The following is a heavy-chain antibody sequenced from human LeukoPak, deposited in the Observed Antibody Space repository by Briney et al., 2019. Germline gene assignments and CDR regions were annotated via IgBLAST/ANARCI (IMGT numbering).Heavy chain of an antibody. J-gene: IGHJ4*02. CDR2: ISSSASTI. D-gene: IGHD7-27*01. Sequence: GGSLRLSCAASGFTFSGYEMNWVRQAPGEGLEWVSYISSSASTIYYADSVKGRFTISRDNAKNSLYLQMDSLRVEDTAVYYCARRWGHFDYRGQGTLVTVSS. CDR1: GFTFSGYE. V-gene: IGHV3-48*03. CDR3: ARRWGHFDY.